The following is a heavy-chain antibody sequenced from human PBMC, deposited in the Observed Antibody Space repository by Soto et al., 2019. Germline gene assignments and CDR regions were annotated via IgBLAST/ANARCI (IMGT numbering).Heavy chain of an antibody. CDR2: ISASGDST. CDR3: SKGTGTTRLYSMDV. Sequence: EVQLLESGGGVAQPGGSLRLSCVASGFIFHTYVMNWVRQAPGKGLEWVASISASGDSTYYADSLKGRFTISRDNSKDTLYLQMNSLRAEDTALYYCSKGTGTTRLYSMDVWGQGTTVTVSS. V-gene: IGHV3-23*01. D-gene: IGHD1-7*01. J-gene: IGHJ6*02. CDR1: GFIFHTYV.